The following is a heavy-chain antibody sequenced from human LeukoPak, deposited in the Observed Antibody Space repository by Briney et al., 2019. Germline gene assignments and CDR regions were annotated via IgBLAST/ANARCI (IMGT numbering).Heavy chain of an antibody. J-gene: IGHJ4*02. Sequence: GGSLRLSCAAPGFTFSSYAMSWVRQAPGKGLEWVSAISGSGGSTYYADSVKGRFTISRDNSKNTLYLQMNSLRAEDTAVYYCAKDSGVVVVPAATRTVDDWGQGTLVTVSS. V-gene: IGHV3-23*01. CDR1: GFTFSSYA. CDR2: ISGSGGST. CDR3: AKDSGVVVVPAATRTVDD. D-gene: IGHD2-2*01.